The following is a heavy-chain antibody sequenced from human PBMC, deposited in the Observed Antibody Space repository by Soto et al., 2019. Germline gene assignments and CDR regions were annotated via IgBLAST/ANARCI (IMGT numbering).Heavy chain of an antibody. J-gene: IGHJ6*02. CDR2: ISWNSVSI. Sequence: GGSLRLSRAASGFNFNDYGMHWVRQAPGKGLEWVSSISWNSVSIGYADSVKGRFTISRDNAKNSLYLQMNSLRAEDTALYYCAKDMENGYNPYYYYGMDVWGQGTTVTVYS. CDR1: GFNFNDYG. V-gene: IGHV3-9*01. CDR3: AKDMENGYNPYYYYGMDV. D-gene: IGHD3-10*01.